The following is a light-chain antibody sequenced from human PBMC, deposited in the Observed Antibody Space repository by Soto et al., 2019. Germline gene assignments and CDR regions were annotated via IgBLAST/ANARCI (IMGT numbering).Light chain of an antibody. J-gene: IGKJ1*01. CDR1: QSISSW. V-gene: IGKV1-5*03. CDR3: QPYNSYSWT. Sequence: DIQMTQSPSTLSASVGDRVTITCRASQSISSWLAWYQQKPGKAPKLLIYKASSFESGVPSRFSGSGSGTDFTITTSSLQPDDFATYYCQPYNSYSWTFGQGTKVEIK. CDR2: KAS.